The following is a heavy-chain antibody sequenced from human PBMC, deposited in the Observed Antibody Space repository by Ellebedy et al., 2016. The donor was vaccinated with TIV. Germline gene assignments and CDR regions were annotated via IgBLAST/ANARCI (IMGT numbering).Heavy chain of an antibody. CDR1: GFTFRTHG. V-gene: IGHV3-33*01. CDR2: IWDDGRKK. Sequence: PAGSLRLSCVVPGFTFRTHGMHWVRQAPGKGLEWVAVIWDDGRKKKSADSVKGRFTISKDNSKNTMYLQMNSLRAEDTAVYYCVREAWNRDYYLDYWGQGTLVTVSS. CDR3: VREAWNRDYYLDY. J-gene: IGHJ4*02. D-gene: IGHD1-1*01.